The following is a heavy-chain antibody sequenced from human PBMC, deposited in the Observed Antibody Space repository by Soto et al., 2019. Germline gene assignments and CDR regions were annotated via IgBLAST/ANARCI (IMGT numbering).Heavy chain of an antibody. J-gene: IGHJ6*02. Sequence: GGSLRLSCAASGFTFSSYSMNWVRQAPGKGLEWVSSISSSSSYIYYADSVEGRFTISRDNAKNSLYLQMNSLRAEDTAVYYCARDQSLQVFFYYYGMDVWGQGTTVTVSS. CDR3: ARDQSLQVFFYYYGMDV. CDR1: GFTFSSYS. CDR2: ISSSSSYI. V-gene: IGHV3-21*01.